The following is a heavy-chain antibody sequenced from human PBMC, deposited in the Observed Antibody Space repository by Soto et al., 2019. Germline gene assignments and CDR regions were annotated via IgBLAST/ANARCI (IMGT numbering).Heavy chain of an antibody. CDR3: ARCGGQMVRGVLSGSYYYYGMDV. J-gene: IGHJ6*02. V-gene: IGHV4-39*01. Sequence: SETLSLTCTVSGGSISSSSYYWGWIRQPPGKGLEWIGSIYYSGSTYYNPSLKSRVTISVDTSKNQFSLKLSSVTAADTAVYYCARCGGQMVRGVLSGSYYYYGMDVWGQGTTVTVSS. D-gene: IGHD3-10*01. CDR2: IYYSGST. CDR1: GGSISSSSYY.